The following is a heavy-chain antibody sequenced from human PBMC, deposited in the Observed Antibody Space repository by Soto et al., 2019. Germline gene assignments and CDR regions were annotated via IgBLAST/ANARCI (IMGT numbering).Heavy chain of an antibody. CDR1: GYTFTSYG. Sequence: EASVKVSCKASGYTFTSYGISWVRQAPGQGLEWMGWISAYNGNTNYAQKLQGRVTMTTDTSTSTAYMELRSLRSDDTAVYYCARDHSIAAAVTPLGYWGQGTLVTVSS. V-gene: IGHV1-18*01. CDR3: ARDHSIAAAVTPLGY. D-gene: IGHD6-13*01. CDR2: ISAYNGNT. J-gene: IGHJ4*02.